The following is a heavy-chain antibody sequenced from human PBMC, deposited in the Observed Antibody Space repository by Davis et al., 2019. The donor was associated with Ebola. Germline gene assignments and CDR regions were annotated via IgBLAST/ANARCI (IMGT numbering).Heavy chain of an antibody. J-gene: IGHJ4*02. V-gene: IGHV3-23*01. Sequence: GESLKISCAVSGFAFSSYAMSWVRQAPGKGLEWVSTISGSGGSTYYADSVKGRFTISRDNSKSTLYLQMNSLRAEDTAIYYCAKDGVGAIRPFDYWGQGTLVTVSS. CDR2: ISGSGGST. CDR1: GFAFSSYA. D-gene: IGHD1-26*01. CDR3: AKDGVGAIRPFDY.